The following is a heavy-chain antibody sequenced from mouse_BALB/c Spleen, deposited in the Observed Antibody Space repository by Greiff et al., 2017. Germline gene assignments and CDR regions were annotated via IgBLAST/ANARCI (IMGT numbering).Heavy chain of an antibody. Sequence: EVQVVESGPELVKPGASVKIPCKASGYTFTDYNMDWVKQSHGKSLEWIGDINPNNGGTIYNQKFKGKATLTVDKSSSTAYMELRSLTSEDTAVYYCARGYGNSFAYWGQGTLVTVSA. V-gene: IGHV1-18*01. D-gene: IGHD2-10*02. CDR2: INPNNGGT. CDR1: GYTFTDYN. J-gene: IGHJ3*01. CDR3: ARGYGNSFAY.